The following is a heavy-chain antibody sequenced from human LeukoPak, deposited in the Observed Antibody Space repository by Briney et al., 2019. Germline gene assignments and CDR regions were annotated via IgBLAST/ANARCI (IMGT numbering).Heavy chain of an antibody. J-gene: IGHJ4*02. D-gene: IGHD3-10*01. CDR2: ISSSSSYI. CDR3: ARDTSWFGELFPLDY. V-gene: IGHV3-21*01. CDR1: GFTFSSYS. Sequence: GGSLRLSCAASGFTFSSYSMNWVRQAPGKGLEWVSSISSSSSYIYYADSVKGRFTISRDNSKNTLYLQMNSLRAEDTAVYYCARDTSWFGELFPLDYWGQGTLVTVSS.